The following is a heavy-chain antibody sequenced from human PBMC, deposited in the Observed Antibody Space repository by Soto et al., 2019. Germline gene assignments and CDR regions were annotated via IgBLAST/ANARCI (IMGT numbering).Heavy chain of an antibody. V-gene: IGHV4-59*01. D-gene: IGHD2-15*01. J-gene: IGHJ4*02. CDR3: ARGASVVATPHYFDY. CDR2: IYYSGST. CDR1: GGSISSYY. Sequence: QVPLQESGPGLVKSSETLSLTCSVSGGSISSYYWSWIRQPPGKGLEWIGYIYYSGSTNYNPSLKSRVTISIDTSKKQFSLKLSSVTAVDTAVYYCARGASVVATPHYFDYWGQGTLVTVSS.